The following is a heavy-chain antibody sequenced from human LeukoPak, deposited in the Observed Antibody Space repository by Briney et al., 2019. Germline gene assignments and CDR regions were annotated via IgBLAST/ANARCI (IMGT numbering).Heavy chain of an antibody. J-gene: IGHJ4*02. D-gene: IGHD3-3*01. V-gene: IGHV1-69*13. CDR3: ASFSADFWSGYYTEYDY. Sequence: SVKVSCKASGYTFTSYDINWVRQATGQGLEWMGGIIPIFGTANYAQKFQGRVTITADESTSTAYMELSSLRSEDTAVYYCASFSADFWSGYYTEYDYWGQGTLVTVSS. CDR1: GYTFTSYD. CDR2: IIPIFGTA.